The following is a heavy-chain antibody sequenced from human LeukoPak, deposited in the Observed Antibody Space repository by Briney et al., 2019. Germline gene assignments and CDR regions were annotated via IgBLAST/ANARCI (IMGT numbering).Heavy chain of an antibody. CDR2: VNPNSGGT. CDR1: GYTFTGYY. CDR3: ARDSGSSSWYGDNWFDP. Sequence: ASVKVSCKASGYTFTGYYMHWVRQAPGQGLEWMGWVNPNSGGTNYAQKFQGRVTMTRDTSISTAYMELSRLRSDDTAVYYCARDSGSSSWYGDNWFDPWGQGTLVTVSS. D-gene: IGHD6-13*01. V-gene: IGHV1-2*02. J-gene: IGHJ5*02.